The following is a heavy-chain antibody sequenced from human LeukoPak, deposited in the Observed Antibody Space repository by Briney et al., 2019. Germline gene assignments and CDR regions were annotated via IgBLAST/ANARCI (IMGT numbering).Heavy chain of an antibody. CDR1: GFTFSSYS. J-gene: IGHJ3*02. CDR2: ISSSSSYI. V-gene: IGHV3-21*01. CDR3: AREGRDGYNFDAFDI. Sequence: GGSLRLSCAASGFTFSSYSMNWVRQAPGKGLEWVSSISSSSSYIYYADSVKGRFTISGENAKNSLYLQMNSLRAEDTAVYYCAREGRDGYNFDAFDIWGQGTMVTVSS. D-gene: IGHD5-24*01.